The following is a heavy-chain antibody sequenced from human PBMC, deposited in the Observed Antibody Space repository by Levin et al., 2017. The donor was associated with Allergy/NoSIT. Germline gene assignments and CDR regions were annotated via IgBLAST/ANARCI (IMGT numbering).Heavy chain of an antibody. CDR1: GGSISSGDYF. Sequence: SETLSLTCTVSGGSISSGDYFWSWVRQPPGKGLECIGYIYYSGTTYYNPSLKSRVSISIDTSKNQFSLKLGSVTAADTAVYYCARDRISFREAFDYWGRGTLVTVSS. D-gene: IGHD1-26*01. CDR2: IYYSGTT. V-gene: IGHV4-30-4*01. CDR3: ARDRISFREAFDY. J-gene: IGHJ4*02.